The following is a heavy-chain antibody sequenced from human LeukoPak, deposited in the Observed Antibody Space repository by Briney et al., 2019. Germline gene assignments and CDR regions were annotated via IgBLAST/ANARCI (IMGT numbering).Heavy chain of an antibody. D-gene: IGHD3-22*01. CDR3: ARSYSIYDSSGYYSLSPGYAFDY. V-gene: IGHV4-31*03. CDR2: IYYSGST. CDR1: GGSISSGGYY. Sequence: SQTLSLTCTVSGGSISSGGYYWSWIRQHPGKGLEWIGYIYYSGSTYYNPSLKSRVTISVDTSENQFSLKLSSVTAADTAVYYCARSYSIYDSSGYYSLSPGYAFDYWGQGTLVTVSS. J-gene: IGHJ4*02.